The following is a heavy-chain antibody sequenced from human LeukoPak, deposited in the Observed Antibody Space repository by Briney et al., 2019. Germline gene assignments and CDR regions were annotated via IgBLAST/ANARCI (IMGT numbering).Heavy chain of an antibody. CDR2: ISSSSSYI. J-gene: IGHJ4*02. V-gene: IGHV3-21*01. CDR1: EFTVSVNY. CDR3: ARGRYCSGGSCYSEWDY. D-gene: IGHD2-15*01. Sequence: GGSLRLSCAASEFTVSVNYMSWVRQAPGKGLEWVSSISSSSSYIYYADSVKGRFTISRDNAKNSLYLQMNSLRAEDTAVYYCARGRYCSGGSCYSEWDYWGQGTLVTVSS.